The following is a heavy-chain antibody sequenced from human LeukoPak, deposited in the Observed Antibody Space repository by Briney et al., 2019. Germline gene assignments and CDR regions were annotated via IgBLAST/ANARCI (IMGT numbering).Heavy chain of an antibody. V-gene: IGHV1-69*13. Sequence: SVKVSCKASGGIFSRYAISWVRQAPGQGLEWMGGITPIFGTANYAQKFQGRVTITADESTSTAYMELSSLRSEDTAVYFCARDRVVGLGLDNAFDIWGQGTVVTVSS. J-gene: IGHJ3*02. D-gene: IGHD2-15*01. CDR3: ARDRVVGLGLDNAFDI. CDR1: GGIFSRYA. CDR2: ITPIFGTA.